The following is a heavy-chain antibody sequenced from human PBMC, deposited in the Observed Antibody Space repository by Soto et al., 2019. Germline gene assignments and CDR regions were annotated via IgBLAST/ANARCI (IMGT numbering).Heavy chain of an antibody. CDR3: ARDASITTSYLPY. D-gene: IGHD1-1*01. Sequence: EVQLVESGGGLVQPGRSLRLSCVTSGFTFDDYAMHWVRQAPGKGLERVSSISWNSGNIDYADSVKGRFTVSRDNARNSLYLHMDSLRSEDTALYYCARDASITTSYLPYWGQGTLVTVSS. J-gene: IGHJ4*02. CDR2: ISWNSGNI. CDR1: GFTFDDYA. V-gene: IGHV3-9*01.